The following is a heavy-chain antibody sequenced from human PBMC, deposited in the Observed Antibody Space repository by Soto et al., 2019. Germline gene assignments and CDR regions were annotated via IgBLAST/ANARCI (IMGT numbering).Heavy chain of an antibody. J-gene: IGHJ4*02. CDR2: IYYSGST. CDR1: GGSISSGDYY. V-gene: IGHV4-30-4*01. CDR3: ARDENVAMTFDY. Sequence: PSETLSLTCTVSGGSISSGDYYWSWIRQPTGKGLEWIGYIYYSGSTYYNPSLKSRVTISVDTSKDQFSLKLSSVTAADTAVYYCARDENVAMTFDYWGQGTLVTVSS. D-gene: IGHD3-16*01.